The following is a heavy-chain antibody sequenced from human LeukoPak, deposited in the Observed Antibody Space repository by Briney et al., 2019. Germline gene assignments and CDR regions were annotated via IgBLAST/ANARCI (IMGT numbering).Heavy chain of an antibody. Sequence: ASVKVSCKASGYTFTGYYMHWVRQAPGQGLEWMGGIIPIFGTSNYAQKFQGRVTITADESTSTAYMELSSLRSEDTAVYYCARDDGRYFDRLGHDAFDIWGQGTLVTVSS. CDR1: GYTFTGYY. CDR3: ARDDGRYFDRLGHDAFDI. V-gene: IGHV1-69*13. D-gene: IGHD3-9*01. J-gene: IGHJ3*02. CDR2: IIPIFGTS.